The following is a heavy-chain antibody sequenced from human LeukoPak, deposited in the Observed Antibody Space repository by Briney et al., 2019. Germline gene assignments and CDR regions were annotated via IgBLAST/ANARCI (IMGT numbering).Heavy chain of an antibody. CDR2: IYYSETA. V-gene: IGHV4-39*01. Sequence: SETLSLTCTVSGGSIGTTNYYRGWLRQPPGNGLEWIGSIYYSETAYDNPSLESRVTISIVTSKNQFSLKLSSVTAADTAVYYCARQRADYFYYYVDVWGKGTTVTVS. D-gene: IGHD3-9*01. J-gene: IGHJ6*03. CDR1: GGSIGTTNYY. CDR3: ARQRADYFYYYVDV.